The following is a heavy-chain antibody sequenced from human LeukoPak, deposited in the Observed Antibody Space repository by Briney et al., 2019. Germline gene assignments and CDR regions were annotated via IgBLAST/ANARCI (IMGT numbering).Heavy chain of an antibody. D-gene: IGHD3-22*01. J-gene: IGHJ4*02. CDR1: GASISGTTYY. CDR2: VYSNGRP. Sequence: SETLSLTCTVSGASISGTTYYWGWIRQPPGKGLEWIGTVYSNGRPYYNPSLKSRVAIYVDTSKNQSFLNVTSVTAADTAVYYGSRARAPVVIDVGYWGREIWSPSPQ. V-gene: IGHV4-39*01. CDR3: SRARAPVVIDVGY.